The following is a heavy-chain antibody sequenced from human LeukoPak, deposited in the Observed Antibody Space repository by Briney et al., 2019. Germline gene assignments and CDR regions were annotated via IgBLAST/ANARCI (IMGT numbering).Heavy chain of an antibody. Sequence: GGSLRLSCAASGFTFSSYAMSWVRQAPGKGLEWVSAISGSGGSTYYADSVKGRFTISRDNSKNTLYLQMNSLRAEDTAVYYCAKNPLNYYGSGSPSAFDYWGQGTLVTVCS. CDR3: AKNPLNYYGSGSPSAFDY. CDR1: GFTFSSYA. CDR2: ISGSGGST. V-gene: IGHV3-23*01. J-gene: IGHJ4*02. D-gene: IGHD3-10*01.